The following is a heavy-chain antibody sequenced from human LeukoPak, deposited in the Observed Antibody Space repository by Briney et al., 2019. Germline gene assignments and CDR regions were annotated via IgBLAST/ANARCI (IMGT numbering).Heavy chain of an antibody. J-gene: IGHJ4*02. CDR3: ARGRDYYDSSHFDY. CDR1: GFTFDDYG. CDR2: INWNGGST. V-gene: IGHV3-20*04. D-gene: IGHD3-22*01. Sequence: GGSLRLSCAASGFTFDDYGMSGVRQAPGKGLEWVSGINWNGGSTGYADSVKGRFTISRDNAKNSLYLQMNSLRAEDTALYYCARGRDYYDSSHFDYWGQGTLVTVSS.